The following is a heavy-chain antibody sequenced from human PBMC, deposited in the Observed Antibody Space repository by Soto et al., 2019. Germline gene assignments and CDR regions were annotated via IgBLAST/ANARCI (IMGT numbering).Heavy chain of an antibody. CDR1: GFTFSSYW. V-gene: IGHV3-7*03. D-gene: IGHD3-10*01. Sequence: EGSLRLSGSASGFTFSSYWMSWVRQAPGKGLEWVANIKQDGSEKYYVDSVKGRFTISRDNAKNSLYLQMNSLRAEDTAVYYCARDTYYGSGNYNWFDPWGQGTLVTVSS. CDR2: IKQDGSEK. CDR3: ARDTYYGSGNYNWFDP. J-gene: IGHJ5*02.